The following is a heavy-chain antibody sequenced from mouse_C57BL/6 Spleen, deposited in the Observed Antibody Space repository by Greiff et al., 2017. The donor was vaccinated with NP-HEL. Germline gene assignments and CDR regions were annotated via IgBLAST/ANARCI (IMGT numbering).Heavy chain of an antibody. V-gene: IGHV5-6*02. Sequence: DVKLVESGGDLVKPGGSLKLSCAASGFTFSSYGMSWVRQTPDKRLEWVATISSGGSYTYYPDSVKGRFTISRDNAKNTLYLQMSSLKSEDTAMYYCAREGNGNYPAWFAYWGQGTLVTVSA. CDR1: GFTFSSYG. CDR2: ISSGGSYT. D-gene: IGHD2-1*01. J-gene: IGHJ3*01. CDR3: AREGNGNYPAWFAY.